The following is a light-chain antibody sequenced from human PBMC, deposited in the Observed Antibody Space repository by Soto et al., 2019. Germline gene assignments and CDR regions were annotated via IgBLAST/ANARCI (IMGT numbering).Light chain of an antibody. CDR3: QHYKNYPWT. Sequence: DIQLTQSPSFLSASVGDRVTITCRASQGISSYLAWYQQKPGKAPKLLIYAASTLQSGVPSRFSGSGSGTEFTLTISSLQPEGFATYYCQHYKNYPWTFGQGTKVDIK. J-gene: IGKJ1*01. CDR1: QGISSY. V-gene: IGKV1-9*01. CDR2: AAS.